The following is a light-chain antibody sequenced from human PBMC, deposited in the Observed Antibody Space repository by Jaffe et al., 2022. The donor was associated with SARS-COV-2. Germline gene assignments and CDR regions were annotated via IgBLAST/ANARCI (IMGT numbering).Light chain of an antibody. CDR2: WAS. V-gene: IGKV4-1*01. CDR1: QNVLYSSDNKNY. J-gene: IGKJ2*02. CDR3: QQYYTTPRT. Sequence: DIVMTQSPDSLAVSLGETATVNCKSSQNVLYSSDNKNYLAWYQQKPGQPPKLLIYWASTRESGVPDRFRGSGSGTDFTLTISSLQAEDVAVYYCQQYYTTPRTFGQGTKLEIK.